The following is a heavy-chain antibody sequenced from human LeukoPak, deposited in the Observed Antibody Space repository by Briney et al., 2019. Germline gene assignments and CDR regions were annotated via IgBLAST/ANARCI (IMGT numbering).Heavy chain of an antibody. CDR1: GGSISSSPYS. J-gene: IGHJ6*03. V-gene: IGHV4-39*07. CDR3: ARVPLSTAYLHYYSMDV. D-gene: IGHD2-21*02. Sequence: SETLSLTCTVSGGSISSSPYSWAWIRQPPGKGLEWIGSIYYSGRSYYKVSLKSRVIISLDTPNNQFSLKVSSVTAADTALYYCARVPLSTAYLHYYSMDVWGKGTTVTVSS. CDR2: IYYSGRS.